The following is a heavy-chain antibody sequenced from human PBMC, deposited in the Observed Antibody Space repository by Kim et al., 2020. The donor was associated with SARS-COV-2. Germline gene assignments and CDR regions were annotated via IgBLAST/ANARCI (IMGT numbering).Heavy chain of an antibody. CDR3: TTEPLHYYDSSGRGWDT. CDR2: IKSKTDGGTT. Sequence: GGSLRLSCAASGFTFSNAWMSWVRQAPGKGLEWVGRIKSKTDGGTTDYAAPVKGRFTISRDDSKNTLYLQMNSLKTEDTAVYYCTTEPLHYYDSSGRGWDTWGQGTLVTVSS. D-gene: IGHD3-22*01. J-gene: IGHJ4*02. V-gene: IGHV3-15*01. CDR1: GFTFSNAW.